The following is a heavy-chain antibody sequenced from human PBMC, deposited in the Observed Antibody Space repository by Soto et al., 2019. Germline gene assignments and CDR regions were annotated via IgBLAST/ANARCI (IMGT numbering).Heavy chain of an antibody. CDR2: ISYDGSNK. CDR1: GFTFSSYG. V-gene: IGHV3-30*18. CDR3: AKDYSSSREGMEV. J-gene: IGHJ6*02. Sequence: GGSLRLSCAASGFTFSSYGMHWVRQAPGKGLEWVAVISYDGSNKYYADSVKGRFTTSRDNSKNTLYLQMNSLRAEDTAVYYCAKDYSSSREGMEVWGQGTTVTVSS. D-gene: IGHD6-13*01.